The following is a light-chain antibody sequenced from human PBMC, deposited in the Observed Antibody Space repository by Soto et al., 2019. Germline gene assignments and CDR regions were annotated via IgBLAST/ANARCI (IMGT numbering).Light chain of an antibody. Sequence: EIVMTQSPATLSVSPGERATLSCRASQSVNNNLAWYQQKPGQAPRLLIYGASTGAAGIATKFSGSGSGTEFTLTINGLQSEDFAVYSCQQYDNWPWTFGQGTKVEIK. CDR1: QSVNNN. CDR3: QQYDNWPWT. V-gene: IGKV3-15*01. CDR2: GAS. J-gene: IGKJ1*01.